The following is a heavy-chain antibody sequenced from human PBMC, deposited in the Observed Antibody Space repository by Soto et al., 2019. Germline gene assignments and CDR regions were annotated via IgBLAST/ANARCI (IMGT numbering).Heavy chain of an antibody. CDR3: ARDGYFDH. J-gene: IGHJ4*02. CDR2: ISANNGNT. V-gene: IGHV1-18*01. CDR1: GYTFTSYG. Sequence: QVQLVQSGAEVKKPGDSVRVSCKASGYTFTSYGIGWVRQAPGQGLEWMGWISANNGNTKYAQKLKGRVTMTTDASTSTAYMELRSLRSDDAAVYYCARDGYFDHWGQGTLVTVSS.